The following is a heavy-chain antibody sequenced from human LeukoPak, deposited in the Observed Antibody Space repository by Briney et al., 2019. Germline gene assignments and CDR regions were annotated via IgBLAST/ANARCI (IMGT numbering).Heavy chain of an antibody. CDR2: ISYDGSNK. CDR1: GFTSSSYA. CDR3: AMPHDTEYYFDY. J-gene: IGHJ4*02. V-gene: IGHV3-30*04. Sequence: GRSLRLSCAASGFTSSSYAMHWVRQAPGKGLEWVAVISYDGSNKYYADSVKGRFTISRDNSKNTLYLQMNSLRAEDTAVYYCAMPHDTEYYFDYWGQGTLVTVSS.